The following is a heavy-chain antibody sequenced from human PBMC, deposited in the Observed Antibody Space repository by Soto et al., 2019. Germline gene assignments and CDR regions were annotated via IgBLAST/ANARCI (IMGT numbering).Heavy chain of an antibody. V-gene: IGHV5-10-1*01. Sequence: VQLVQSGAEVKKPGESLRISCKGSGYSFTSYWISWVRQMPGKGLEWMGRIDPSDSYTNYSPSFQGHVTISADKSIRTAYLQWSSLKLPHSAMYSCARLRVGFGELLTYWGQGTLVTVSS. J-gene: IGHJ4*02. CDR2: IDPSDSYT. CDR1: GYSFTSYW. D-gene: IGHD3-10*01. CDR3: ARLRVGFGELLTY.